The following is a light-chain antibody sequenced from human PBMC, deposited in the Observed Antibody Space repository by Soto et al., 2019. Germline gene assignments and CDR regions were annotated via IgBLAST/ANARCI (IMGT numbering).Light chain of an antibody. J-gene: IGKJ2*01. CDR2: KLS. V-gene: IGKV1-5*03. Sequence: DIQMNPSPSTLSASVGDRVTITFRASQSISSGLAGYQQKPGKAPKLVSYKLSSLESGVPSTFSGSGSGTEFTLTISSLQPDYCATYYCQQYNSYSPVDTCGQGTKLAIK. CDR1: QSISSG. CDR3: QQYNSYSPVDT.